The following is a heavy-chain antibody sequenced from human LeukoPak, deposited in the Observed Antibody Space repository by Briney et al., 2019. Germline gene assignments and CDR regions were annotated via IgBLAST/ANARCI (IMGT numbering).Heavy chain of an antibody. V-gene: IGHV4-31*03. CDR3: ARRPKGIAAAGTNFDY. D-gene: IGHD6-13*01. CDR1: GGSISRGGYY. J-gene: IGHJ4*02. Sequence: SETLSLTCTVPGGSISRGGYYWRWIRQHPGKGLEWMGYIYYSGSTYYNPSLKIRVTISVDTSKNQFSLKLSSVTAADTAVYYCARRPKGIAAAGTNFDYWGQGTLVTVSS. CDR2: IYYSGST.